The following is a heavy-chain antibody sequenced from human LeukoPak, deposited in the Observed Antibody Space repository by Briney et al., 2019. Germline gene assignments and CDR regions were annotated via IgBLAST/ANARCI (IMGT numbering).Heavy chain of an antibody. CDR2: ISSSGSTI. CDR1: GFTFSSYE. D-gene: IGHD2-15*01. J-gene: IGHJ6*02. Sequence: PGGSLRLSCAASGFTFSSYEMNWVRQAPGKGLEWVSYISSSGSTIYYADSVKGRFTISRDNAKNSLYLQMNSLRAEDTAVYYCARVDYSVHGMDVWGQGTTVTVSS. V-gene: IGHV3-48*03. CDR3: ARVDYSVHGMDV.